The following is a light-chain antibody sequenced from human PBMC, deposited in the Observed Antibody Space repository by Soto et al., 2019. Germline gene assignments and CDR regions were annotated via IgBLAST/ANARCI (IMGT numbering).Light chain of an antibody. CDR3: QQYNAFWT. CDR1: QSISSW. J-gene: IGKJ1*01. CDR2: DVS. V-gene: IGKV1-5*01. Sequence: IHMTHSPSTLSASSWYRFTITFRASQSISSWLAWYQQKPGKAPKLLIYDVSNLESGVPSRFSGSGSGTEFTLTISSLQPDDVASYYCQQYNAFWTFGQGTKVDIK.